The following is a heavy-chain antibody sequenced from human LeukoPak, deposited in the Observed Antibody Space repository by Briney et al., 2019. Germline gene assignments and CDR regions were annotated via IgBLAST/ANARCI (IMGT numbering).Heavy chain of an antibody. CDR1: GGSFSGYY. J-gene: IGHJ4*02. V-gene: IGHV4-34*01. Sequence: SETLSLTCAVYGGSFSGYYWSWIRQPPGKGLEWTGEINHSGSTNYNPSLKSRVTISVDTSKNQFSLELSSVTAADTAVYYCARESAEDSSGWYYFDYWGQGTLVTVSS. CDR2: INHSGST. CDR3: ARESAEDSSGWYYFDY. D-gene: IGHD6-19*01.